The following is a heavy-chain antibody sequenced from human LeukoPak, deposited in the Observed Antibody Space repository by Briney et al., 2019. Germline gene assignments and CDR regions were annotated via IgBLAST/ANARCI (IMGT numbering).Heavy chain of an antibody. Sequence: PGGSLRLSCAASGFTFSSYAMTWVRQAPGKGLEWVSGISGSGGSTYYADSVKGRFTISRDNSKNTLYLQMNSPRAEDTAVYYCAKAAGTSWYFYHYMGVWGKGTTVTVSS. V-gene: IGHV3-23*01. CDR3: AKAAGTSWYFYHYMGV. D-gene: IGHD6-13*01. J-gene: IGHJ6*03. CDR1: GFTFSSYA. CDR2: ISGSGGST.